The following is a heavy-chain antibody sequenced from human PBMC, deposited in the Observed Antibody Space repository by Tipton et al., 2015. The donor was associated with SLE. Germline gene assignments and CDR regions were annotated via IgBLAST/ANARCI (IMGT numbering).Heavy chain of an antibody. V-gene: IGHV4-39*07. D-gene: IGHD3-22*01. Sequence: TLSLTCTVSGGSISSSSYYWGWIRQPPGKGLEWIGSIYYSGSTYYNPSLKSRVTISVDTSKNQFSLKLSSVTAADTAVYYCARVPWDYYDSSGSKGWFDPWGQGTLVTVSS. J-gene: IGHJ5*02. CDR3: ARVPWDYYDSSGSKGWFDP. CDR2: IYYSGST. CDR1: GGSISSSSYY.